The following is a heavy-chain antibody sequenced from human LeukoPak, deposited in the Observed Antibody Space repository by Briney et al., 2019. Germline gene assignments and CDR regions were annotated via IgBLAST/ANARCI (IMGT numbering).Heavy chain of an antibody. V-gene: IGHV3-23*01. CDR1: GFTFSSYA. Sequence: GGSLRLSWAASGFTFSSYAMSWVRQAPGKGLEWVSAISGSGGRTYYAGSVKGRFTISRDKSKNTLYLQMNSLRAEDTAVYYCAKSVTYYYDDIATWGQGTLVTVSS. CDR3: AKSVTYYYDDIAT. CDR2: ISGSGGRT. D-gene: IGHD3-22*01. J-gene: IGHJ5*02.